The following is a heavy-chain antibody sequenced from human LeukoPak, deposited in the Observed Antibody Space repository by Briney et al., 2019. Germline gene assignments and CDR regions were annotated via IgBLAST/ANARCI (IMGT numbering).Heavy chain of an antibody. Sequence: GGSLRLSCAASGFSFTNAWMTWVRQAPGKGLEWVGRIKSNPDGGTTDYAAPVEGRFTISRDDSKNTLYLQMNSLKTEDKAFYYCSTDPRESPHYWGQGTLVTVSS. CDR1: GFSFTNAW. CDR2: IKSNPDGGTT. CDR3: STDPRESPHY. V-gene: IGHV3-15*01. J-gene: IGHJ4*02.